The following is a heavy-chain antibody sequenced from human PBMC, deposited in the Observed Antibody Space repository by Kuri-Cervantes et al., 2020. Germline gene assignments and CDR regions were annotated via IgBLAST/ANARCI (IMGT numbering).Heavy chain of an antibody. D-gene: IGHD4-11*01. Sequence: GESLKISCAASGFTFSSYNMNWVRQAPGKGLEWVSYISRSSSTIYYADSVKGRFTISRDNAKNSLYLEMNSLRVEDAAVYYCAREYSNYVEYFQDWGQGTPVTVSS. V-gene: IGHV3-48*01. J-gene: IGHJ1*01. CDR1: GFTFSSYN. CDR3: AREYSNYVEYFQD. CDR2: ISRSSSTI.